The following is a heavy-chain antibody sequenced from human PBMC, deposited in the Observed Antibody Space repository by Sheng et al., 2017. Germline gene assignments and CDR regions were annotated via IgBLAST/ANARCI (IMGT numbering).Heavy chain of an antibody. CDR2: INPNSGGT. CDR1: GYTFTGYY. Sequence: QVQLVQSGAEVKKPGASVKVSCKASGYTFTGYYMHWVRQAPGQGLEWMGWINPNSGGTNYAQKFQGRVTMTRDTSISTAYMELSRLRSDDTAVYYCARGAHSSSWYAGWFDPWGQGNPWSPSPQ. CDR3: ARGAHSSSWYAGWFDP. J-gene: IGHJ5*02. V-gene: IGHV1-2*02. D-gene: IGHD6-13*01.